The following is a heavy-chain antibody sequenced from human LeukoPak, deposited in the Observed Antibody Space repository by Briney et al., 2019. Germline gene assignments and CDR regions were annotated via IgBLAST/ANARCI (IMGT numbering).Heavy chain of an antibody. CDR2: IYYSGRT. Sequence: SETLSLACTVSGGSISSYYWSWIRQPPGKGLEWIGYIYYSGRTNYNPSLKSRVTISGDTSKNQFSLKLSSVTAADTAVYYCARGRYNYALEDYFVYWGQGTLVTVSS. V-gene: IGHV4-59*01. D-gene: IGHD5-18*01. CDR3: ARGRYNYALEDYFVY. CDR1: GGSISSYY. J-gene: IGHJ4*02.